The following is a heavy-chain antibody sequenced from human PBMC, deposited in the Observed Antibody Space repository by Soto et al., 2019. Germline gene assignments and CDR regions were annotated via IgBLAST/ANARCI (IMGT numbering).Heavy chain of an antibody. V-gene: IGHV4-34*01. D-gene: IGHD2-15*01. CDR2: INHSGST. J-gene: IGHJ6*02. CDR3: ASEEAANYYYYGMDV. Sequence: QVQLQQWGAGLLKPSETLSLTCAVYGGSFSGYYWSWIRQPPGKGLEWIGEINHSGSTNYNPSLKSRVTISVDTSKNQFSLKLSSVTAADTAVYYCASEEAANYYYYGMDVWGQGTTVTVSS. CDR1: GGSFSGYY.